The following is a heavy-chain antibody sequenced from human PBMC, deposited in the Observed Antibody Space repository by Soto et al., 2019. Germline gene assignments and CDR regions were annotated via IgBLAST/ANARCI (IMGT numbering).Heavy chain of an antibody. V-gene: IGHV3-74*01. CDR3: SFQWLVHYYYGMDV. D-gene: IGHD6-19*01. CDR1: GFTFSSYW. Sequence: GGSLRLSCAASGFTFSSYWMHWVRQAPGKGLVWVSRINSDGSSTSYADSVKGRFTISRDNAKNTLYLQMNSLRAEDTAVYYCSFQWLVHYYYGMDVWGQGTTATVSS. CDR2: INSDGSST. J-gene: IGHJ6*02.